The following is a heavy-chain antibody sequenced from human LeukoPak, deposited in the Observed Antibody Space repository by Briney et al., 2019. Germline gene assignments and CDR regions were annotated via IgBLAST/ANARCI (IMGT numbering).Heavy chain of an antibody. CDR1: GGSISGYY. CDR2: IYHSGST. J-gene: IGHJ1*01. D-gene: IGHD6-6*01. V-gene: IGHV4-59*01. CDR3: ARGGAARLHFQN. Sequence: SETLSLTCTVSGGSISGYYWNWIRQPPGKGLEWIGYIYHSGSTNYNPSLQSRVTISVDTSKNQFSLNLNSVTAADTAVYYCARGGAARLHFQNWGQGTLVTVSS.